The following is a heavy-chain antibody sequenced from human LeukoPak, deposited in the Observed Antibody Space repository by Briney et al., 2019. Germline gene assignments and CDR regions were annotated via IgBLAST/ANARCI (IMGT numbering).Heavy chain of an antibody. V-gene: IGHV3-30*04. D-gene: IGHD3-10*01. CDR2: ISEGGGFN. CDR1: GFSFSSYS. Sequence: GGSLRLSCAASGFSFSSYSMHWVRQAPGAGLEWVSVISEGGGFNFYADSLKGRFTISRDNSKNTLYLEMNSLRAEDTAVYYCAKDIGSYYDYWGQGILVTVSS. J-gene: IGHJ4*02. CDR3: AKDIGSYYDY.